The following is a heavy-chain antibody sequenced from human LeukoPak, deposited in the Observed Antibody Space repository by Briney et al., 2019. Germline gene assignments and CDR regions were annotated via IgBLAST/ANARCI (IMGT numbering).Heavy chain of an antibody. CDR2: ISYDGSNK. V-gene: IGHV3-30-3*01. J-gene: IGHJ4*02. Sequence: PGGSLRLSCAASGLTFSSYAMHWVRQAPGKGLEWVAVISYDGSNKYYAGSVKGRFTISRDNSKNTLYLQMNSLRAEDTAVYYCARDGSPNYYDSSGYYYWGQGTLVTVSS. D-gene: IGHD3-22*01. CDR3: ARDGSPNYYDSSGYYY. CDR1: GLTFSSYA.